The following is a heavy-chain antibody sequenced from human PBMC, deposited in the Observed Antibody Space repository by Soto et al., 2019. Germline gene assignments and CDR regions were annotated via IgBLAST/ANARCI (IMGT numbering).Heavy chain of an antibody. CDR1: GGSISSSSYY. V-gene: IGHV4-39*01. D-gene: IGHD2-8*01. CDR2: IYYSGST. J-gene: IGHJ4*02. CDR3: ARGLGYFTNGVCEPSPFDY. Sequence: QLQLQESGPGLVKPSETLSLTCTVSGGSISSSSYYWGWIRQPPGKGLEWIGGIYYSGSTYYNPSLKSRVTISVDTSKNQFSRKLSSVTAADTAVYYCARGLGYFTNGVCEPSPFDYWGQGTLVTVSS.